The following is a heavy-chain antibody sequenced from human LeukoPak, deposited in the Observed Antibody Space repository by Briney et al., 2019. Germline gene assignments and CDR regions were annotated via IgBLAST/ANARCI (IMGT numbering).Heavy chain of an antibody. V-gene: IGHV7-4-1*02. CDR2: INTNTGNP. D-gene: IGHD3-10*01. J-gene: IGHJ4*02. Sequence: AASVKVSCKASGYTFTSYAMNWVRQAPGQGLEWMGWINTNTGNPTYAQGFTGRFVFSLDTSVSTAYLQISSLKAEDTAVYYCARVPPVGPMVRGVITKQGFYFDYWGQGTLVTVSS. CDR1: GYTFTSYA. CDR3: ARVPPVGPMVRGVITKQGFYFDY.